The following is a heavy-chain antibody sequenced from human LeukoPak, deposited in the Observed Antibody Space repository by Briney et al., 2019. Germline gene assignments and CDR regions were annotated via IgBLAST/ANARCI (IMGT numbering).Heavy chain of an antibody. V-gene: IGHV4-4*07. CDR1: GDSISNYY. Sequence: SETLSLTCTVSGDSISNYYWNWIRQPAGKGLEWIGRSSVSGSTNYNPSLKSRVTMSVDTSKKQFFLKLSSVTAADTAVYFCARDSGITATTAFAFDVWGQGTEVTVSS. J-gene: IGHJ3*01. CDR3: ARDSGITATTAFAFDV. D-gene: IGHD1-20*01. CDR2: SSVSGST.